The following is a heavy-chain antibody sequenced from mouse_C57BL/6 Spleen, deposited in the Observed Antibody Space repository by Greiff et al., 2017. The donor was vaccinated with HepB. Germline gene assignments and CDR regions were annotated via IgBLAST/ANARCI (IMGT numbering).Heavy chain of an antibody. V-gene: IGHV1-55*01. CDR3: ARGGYYSYYYAMDY. J-gene: IGHJ4*01. CDR1: GYTFTSYW. D-gene: IGHD1-1*01. Sequence: QVQLQQPGAELVKPGASVKMSCKASGYTFTSYWITWVKQRPGQGLEWIGDIYPGSGSTNSNEKFKSKATLTVDTSSSTAYMQLSSLTSEDSAVYYCARGGYYSYYYAMDYWGQGTSVTVSS. CDR2: IYPGSGST.